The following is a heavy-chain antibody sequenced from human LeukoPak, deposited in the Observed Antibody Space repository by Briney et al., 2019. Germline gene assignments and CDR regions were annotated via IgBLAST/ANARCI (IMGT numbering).Heavy chain of an antibody. CDR1: GGSISSGGYY. D-gene: IGHD3-10*01. Sequence: PSQTLSLTCTVSGGSISSGGYYWSWIRQHPGTGPEWIGYIYYSGSTYYNPSLKSRVTISVDTSKNQFSLKLSSVTAADTAVYYCARGAGFGEPRLDYWGQGTLVTVSS. CDR3: ARGAGFGEPRLDY. CDR2: IYYSGST. J-gene: IGHJ4*02. V-gene: IGHV4-31*03.